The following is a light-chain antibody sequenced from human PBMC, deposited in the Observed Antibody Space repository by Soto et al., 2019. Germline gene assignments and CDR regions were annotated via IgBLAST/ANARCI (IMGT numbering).Light chain of an antibody. CDR1: QSVSSY. CDR3: QQRSNWPLT. CDR2: DAS. J-gene: IGKJ4*01. Sequence: EIVLTQSPATLSLSPGERATLSCRASQSVSSYLAWYQQKPGRAPRLLIYDASNRATGIPARFSGSGSGTDLTPTISILEPEDFAVYYCQQRSNWPLTLGGGTKVEIK. V-gene: IGKV3-11*01.